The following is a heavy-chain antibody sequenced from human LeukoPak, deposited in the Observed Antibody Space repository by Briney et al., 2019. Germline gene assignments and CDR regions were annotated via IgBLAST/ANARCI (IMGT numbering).Heavy chain of an antibody. CDR1: GFTVSSNY. J-gene: IGHJ4*02. CDR3: AKDLSLTMIVGFDY. Sequence: GGSLRLSCAASGFTVSSNYMSWVRQAPGKGLEWVSVFYSGGSTFYADSVKGRFTISRDNSKNTLYLQMNSLRAEDTAVYYCAKDLSLTMIVGFDYWGQGTLVTVSS. D-gene: IGHD3-22*01. CDR2: FYSGGST. V-gene: IGHV3-53*01.